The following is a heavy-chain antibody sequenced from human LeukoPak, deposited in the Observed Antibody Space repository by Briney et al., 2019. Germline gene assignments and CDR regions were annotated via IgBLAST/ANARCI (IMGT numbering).Heavy chain of an antibody. Sequence: GGSLRLSCAASGFTFTNYWMSWVRQAPGKGLELVANIKQDRSEKYYVDSVKGRFTISRDNAKNSLYLQMNSLRAEDTAVYYCAREVPVVVPAAIGWFDPWGQGTLVTVSS. CDR2: IKQDRSEK. CDR1: GFTFTNYW. J-gene: IGHJ5*02. D-gene: IGHD2-2*01. CDR3: AREVPVVVPAAIGWFDP. V-gene: IGHV3-7*01.